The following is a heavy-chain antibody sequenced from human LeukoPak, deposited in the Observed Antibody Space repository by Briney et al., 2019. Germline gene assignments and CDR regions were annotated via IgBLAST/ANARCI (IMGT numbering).Heavy chain of an antibody. CDR3: TRDRSDGYFDY. D-gene: IGHD6-13*01. J-gene: IGHJ4*02. Sequence: GASVKVSCKASGYTFTSSTFSWVRQAPGQGLEWVGWISGYIGNTNYAQKVQGRVTMTADKGTSTAYMELRSLRADDTAVYYCTRDRSDGYFDYWGQGTLVTVSS. V-gene: IGHV1-18*01. CDR1: GYTFTSST. CDR2: ISGYIGNT.